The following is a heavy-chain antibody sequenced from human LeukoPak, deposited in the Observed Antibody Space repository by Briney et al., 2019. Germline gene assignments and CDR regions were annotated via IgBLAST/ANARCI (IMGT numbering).Heavy chain of an antibody. D-gene: IGHD3-10*01. J-gene: IGHJ6*03. CDR1: GFTFSSYS. V-gene: IGHV3-21*01. CDR2: ISSSSSYI. CDR3: ARDRALVSMVRGVMGYFHYYMDV. Sequence: GGSLRLSCAASGFTFSSYSMNWVRQAPGKGLGWVSSISSSSSYIFYADSVKGRFTISRDNAKNSLYLQMNSLRAEDTAVYYCARDRALVSMVRGVMGYFHYYMDVWGKGTTVTISS.